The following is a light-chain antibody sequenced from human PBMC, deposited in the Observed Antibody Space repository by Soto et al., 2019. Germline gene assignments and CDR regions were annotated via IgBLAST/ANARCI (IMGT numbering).Light chain of an antibody. J-gene: IGKJ5*01. V-gene: IGKV3-20*01. CDR2: GAS. CDR3: HHYGGSPIT. Sequence: EIVLTQSPATLSLSPGERVTLSCRASQGIGDTLAWYQHKPGQAPRLLIYGASTRATGIPDRFSGSGSGTDFTLTISRLEPEDFAVYYCHHYGGSPITFGQGTRLEIK. CDR1: QGIGDT.